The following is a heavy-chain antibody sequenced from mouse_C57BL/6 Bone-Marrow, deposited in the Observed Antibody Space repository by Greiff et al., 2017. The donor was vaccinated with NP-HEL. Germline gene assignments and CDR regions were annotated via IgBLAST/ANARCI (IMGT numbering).Heavy chain of an antibody. J-gene: IGHJ1*03. CDR3: ARQEYYGSSYPWYFDV. CDR1: GYTFTSYT. V-gene: IGHV1-4*01. D-gene: IGHD1-1*01. Sequence: QVQLQQSGAELARPGASVKMSCKASGYTFTSYTMHWVNQRPGQGLEWIGYINPSSGYTKYNQKFKDKATLTADKSSSTAYMQLSSLTSEDSAVYYCARQEYYGSSYPWYFDVWGTGTTVTVSS. CDR2: INPSSGYT.